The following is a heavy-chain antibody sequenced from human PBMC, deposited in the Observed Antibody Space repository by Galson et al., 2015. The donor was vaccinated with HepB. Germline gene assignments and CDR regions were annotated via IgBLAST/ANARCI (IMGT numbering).Heavy chain of an antibody. CDR1: GFIFRHHA. CDR3: VKEGSWFGGDWFDP. V-gene: IGHV3-23*01. D-gene: IGHD3-16*01. J-gene: IGHJ5*02. CDR2: INGRGSTR. Sequence: SLRLSCAGSGFIFRHHAMAWIRQAPGKGLEWVSGINGRGSTRSYSDAAKGRVPISRDNSKDTVLLQLDKLRAEDTAVYYCVKEGSWFGGDWFDPWGQGALVTVS.